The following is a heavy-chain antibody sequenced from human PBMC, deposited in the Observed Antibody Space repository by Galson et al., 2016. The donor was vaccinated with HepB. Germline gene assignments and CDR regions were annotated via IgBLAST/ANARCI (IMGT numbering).Heavy chain of an antibody. V-gene: IGHV3-23*01. CDR3: AKAFLGIAAAGIDY. D-gene: IGHD6-13*01. Sequence: SLRLSCAASGFTFSSYAMSWVRQAPGKGLQWVSAISGSGGSTYYADSVKGRFTISRDRSKNTLYLQMNSLRAEDTAVYYCAKAFLGIAAAGIDYWGQGTLVTVSS. CDR1: GFTFSSYA. CDR2: ISGSGGST. J-gene: IGHJ4*02.